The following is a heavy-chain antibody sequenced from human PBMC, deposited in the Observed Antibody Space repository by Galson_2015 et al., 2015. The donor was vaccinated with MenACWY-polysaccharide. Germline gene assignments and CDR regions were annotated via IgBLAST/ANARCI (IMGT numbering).Heavy chain of an antibody. V-gene: IGHV1-2*02. CDR1: GYTFSGYH. D-gene: IGHD3-10*01. CDR2: IHPNSGGT. CDR3: GRRGYGTGTGSY. Sequence: SVKVSCKASGYTFSGYHIHWVRQAPGQGLEWMGWIHPNSGGTTFAQKFQGRVTMTRDTSVSTVYMELNSLRSEDTAVYHCGRRGYGTGTGSYWVQGTLVTVSS. J-gene: IGHJ4*02.